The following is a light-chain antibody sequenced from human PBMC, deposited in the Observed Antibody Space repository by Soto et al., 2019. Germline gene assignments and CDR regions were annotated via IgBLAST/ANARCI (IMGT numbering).Light chain of an antibody. CDR1: QSVRSTF. J-gene: IGKJ1*01. CDR3: HHYATSWT. CDR2: GAS. V-gene: IGKV3-20*01. Sequence: EIVLTQSPGTLSLSPGERATLSCRASQSVRSTFLAWYQQKPGQAPRLLISGASSRATGIPDRFSGSGSGTDFTFTISRLEPEDFAVYYCHHYATSWTFGHGTKVEI.